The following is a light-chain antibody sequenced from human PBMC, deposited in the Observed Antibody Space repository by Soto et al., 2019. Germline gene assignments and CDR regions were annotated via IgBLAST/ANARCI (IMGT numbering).Light chain of an antibody. V-gene: IGKV3-15*01. Sequence: EIVMTQSPATLSVSPGERATLSCRASQSVSSNLAWYQQKPGQAPRPLIYGASTRATGIPARFSGSGYGPDFTLTISSLEPEDFAVYYCQQRSNWPPSITFGQGTRLEIK. CDR3: QQRSNWPPSIT. CDR1: QSVSSN. J-gene: IGKJ5*01. CDR2: GAS.